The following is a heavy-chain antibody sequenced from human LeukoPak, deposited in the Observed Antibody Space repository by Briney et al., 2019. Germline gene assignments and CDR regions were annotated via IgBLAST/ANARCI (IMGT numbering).Heavy chain of an antibody. J-gene: IGHJ4*02. V-gene: IGHV3-53*01. CDR2: IYSDNT. CDR3: ARRAGAYSHPYDY. Sequence: GGALRLSCAASGFTFSSYAMLWVRQAPGKGLEWVSFIYSDNTHYPDSVKGRFTISRDNSKNTLYLQMNSLRAEDTAVYYCARRAGAYSHPYDYWGQGTLVTVSS. CDR1: GFTFSSYA. D-gene: IGHD4/OR15-4a*01.